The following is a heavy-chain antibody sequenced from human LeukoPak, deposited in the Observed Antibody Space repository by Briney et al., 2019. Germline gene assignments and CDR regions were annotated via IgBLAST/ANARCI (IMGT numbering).Heavy chain of an antibody. J-gene: IGHJ6*03. CDR1: GLTFSSYA. D-gene: IGHD4-17*01. CDR2: ISGSGGST. V-gene: IGHV3-23*01. Sequence: GGSLRLSCAASGLTFSSYAMSWVRQAPGKGLEWVSAISGSGGSTYYADSVKGRFTIPRDNSKNTLYLQMNSLRAEDTAVYYCALTTVPNYYYYYMTSGAKGPRSPSP. CDR3: ALTTVPNYYYYYMTS.